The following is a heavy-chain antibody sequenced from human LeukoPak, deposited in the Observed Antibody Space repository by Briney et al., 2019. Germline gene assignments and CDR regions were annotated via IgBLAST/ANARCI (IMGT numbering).Heavy chain of an antibody. CDR3: ARDRKGDSMVRGVRGRNWFDP. V-gene: IGHV1-46*01. CDR1: GYTFTSYY. D-gene: IGHD3-10*01. Sequence: GASVKVSCKASGYTFTSYYMHWVRQAPGQGLEWMGIINPSGGSTSYAQKFQGRVTMTRDTSTSTVYMELSSLRSEDTAVYYCARDRKGDSMVRGVRGRNWFDPWGQGTLVTVSS. CDR2: INPSGGST. J-gene: IGHJ5*02.